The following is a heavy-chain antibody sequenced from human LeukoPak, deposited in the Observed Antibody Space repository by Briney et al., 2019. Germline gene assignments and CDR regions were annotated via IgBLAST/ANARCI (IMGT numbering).Heavy chain of an antibody. J-gene: IGHJ5*02. V-gene: IGHV1-2*02. Sequence: GASVTVSCTASGYTFTGYYMHWVRQAPGQGLEWMGWINPKSGGTNYAQKFQGRVTMTRDTSIHTAYMELSRLTSDDTAVYYCAREEYGFDPWGQGTLVTVSS. CDR3: AREEYGFDP. CDR1: GYTFTGYY. D-gene: IGHD2-2*01. CDR2: INPKSGGT.